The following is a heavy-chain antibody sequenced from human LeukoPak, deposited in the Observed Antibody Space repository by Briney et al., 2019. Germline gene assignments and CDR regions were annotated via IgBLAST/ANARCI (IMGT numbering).Heavy chain of an antibody. J-gene: IGHJ6*02. CDR3: AREYCSSTGCYVVDYYYYYGMDV. CDR1: GGTFSSYA. CDR2: IIPILGIA. D-gene: IGHD2-2*01. V-gene: IGHV1-69*04. Sequence: AASVKVSCKASGGTFSSYAISWVRQAPGQGLEWMGRIIPILGIANYAQKFQGRVTITADKSTSTAYMELSSLRSEDTAVYYCAREYCSSTGCYVVDYYYYYGMDVWGQGTTVTASS.